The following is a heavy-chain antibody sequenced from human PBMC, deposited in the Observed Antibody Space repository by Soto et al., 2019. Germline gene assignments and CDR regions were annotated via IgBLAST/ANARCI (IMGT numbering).Heavy chain of an antibody. Sequence: EVQLLESGGGLVQPGGSLRLACAASGFTFSSYAMSWVRQAPGKGLEWVSSISGSGGRTYYADSVKGRFTMTRDNTKNTVYLQMNSLRAEDTAVYYCAKDGLVWEYCSGGSCGHFDYWGQGTLATVSS. CDR1: GFTFSSYA. CDR3: AKDGLVWEYCSGGSCGHFDY. V-gene: IGHV3-23*01. CDR2: ISGSGGRT. J-gene: IGHJ4*02. D-gene: IGHD2-15*01.